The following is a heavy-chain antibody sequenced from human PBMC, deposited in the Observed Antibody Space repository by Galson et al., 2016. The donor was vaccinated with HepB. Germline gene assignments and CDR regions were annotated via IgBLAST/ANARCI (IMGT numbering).Heavy chain of an antibody. J-gene: IGHJ6*02. Sequence: SVKVSCKASGGTFSSYAISWVRQAPGQGLEWMGGIIPIFGTANYAQKFQGRVTITADESTSTAYMELSSLRSEDTAVYYCAGRGGILTGYRPYYYYDMDVWGQGTTVTVSS. CDR3: AGRGGILTGYRPYYYYDMDV. CDR1: GGTFSSYA. D-gene: IGHD3-9*01. CDR2: IIPIFGTA. V-gene: IGHV1-69*13.